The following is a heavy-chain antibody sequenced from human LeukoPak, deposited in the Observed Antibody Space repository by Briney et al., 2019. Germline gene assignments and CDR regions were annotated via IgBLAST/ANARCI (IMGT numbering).Heavy chain of an antibody. CDR2: ISYDGSNK. V-gene: IGHV3-30-3*01. CDR1: GFTFSSYA. D-gene: IGHD1-26*01. J-gene: IGHJ4*02. CDR3: ARGPLGYFDY. Sequence: GGSLRLSCAAPGFTFSSYAMHWVRQAPGKGLEWVAVISYDGSNKYYADSVKGRFTISRDNSKNTLYLQMNSLRAEDTAVYYCARGPLGYFDYWGQGTLVTVSS.